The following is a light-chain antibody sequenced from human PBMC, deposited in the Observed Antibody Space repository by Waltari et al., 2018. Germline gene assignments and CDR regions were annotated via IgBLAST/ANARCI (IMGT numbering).Light chain of an antibody. Sequence: QSVLTQPPSASGTPGQRVTISCSGSSSNIGSKYGHWYQQLPGTAPKLLIYRNIQPHSAVPVRCSGAKAGTSAALAVSGLRSEDEADYYFATWDDRLSGPGVFGGGTKLTVL. CDR2: RNI. CDR1: SSNIGSKY. V-gene: IGLV1-47*01. CDR3: ATWDDRLSGPGV. J-gene: IGLJ3*02.